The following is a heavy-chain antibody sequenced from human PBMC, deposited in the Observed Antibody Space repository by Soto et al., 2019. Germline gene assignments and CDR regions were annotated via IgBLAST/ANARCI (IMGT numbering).Heavy chain of an antibody. CDR3: ARDGPPLFD. Sequence: QVQLVQSGAEVKKPGASVKVSCKASGYTFTTYAISWVRQAPGQGLEWMGWISAYNGNTNYAQKIQGRVTMTTDTATRTAYMALRGLRSDERAVYYCARDGPPLFDWGQGTLVTFSS. D-gene: IGHD3-10*02. CDR1: GYTFTTYA. V-gene: IGHV1-18*01. CDR2: ISAYNGNT. J-gene: IGHJ4*02.